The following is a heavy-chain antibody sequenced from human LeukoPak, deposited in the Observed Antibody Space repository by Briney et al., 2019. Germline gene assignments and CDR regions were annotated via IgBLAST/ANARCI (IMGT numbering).Heavy chain of an antibody. CDR3: AKSGYNRFDY. V-gene: IGHV3-21*04. CDR2: ITRSSYI. Sequence: GGSLRLSCAASGFTFSTYSMNWVRQAPGKGLEWVSSITRSSYIYYADSVKGRFTISRDNAKNSLYLQMNSLRADDTAVYYCAKSGYNRFDYWGQGTLVTVSS. J-gene: IGHJ4*02. D-gene: IGHD5-24*01. CDR1: GFTFSTYS.